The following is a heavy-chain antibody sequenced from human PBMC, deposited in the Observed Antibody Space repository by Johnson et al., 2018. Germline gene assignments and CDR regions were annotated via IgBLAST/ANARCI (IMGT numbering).Heavy chain of an antibody. J-gene: IGHJ3*02. D-gene: IGHD3-22*01. CDR3: AREGPYESSGCYAFDM. V-gene: IGHV3-53*01. CDR2: IYAGSNT. Sequence: VQLVESGGGLIQPGGSLRLSCAASGMTVSNNYMSWVRQAPGRGLELVSVIYAGSNTYYADSVKGRFTISRDNFKNMVYLQMNSLGAEDTAVYYCAREGPYESSGCYAFDMGGQGTMVTVSS. CDR1: GMTVSNNY.